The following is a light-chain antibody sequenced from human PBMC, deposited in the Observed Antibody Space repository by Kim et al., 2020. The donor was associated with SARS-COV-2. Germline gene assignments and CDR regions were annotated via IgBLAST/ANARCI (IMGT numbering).Light chain of an antibody. V-gene: IGKV3-11*01. CDR2: ETS. J-gene: IGKJ4*01. Sequence: LSPGERATRAGRAIQSGGNSLAWLQQKPGQAPRLLIYETSNRATGIPARFSGSGSGTAFTLTISSLEPEDFAVYYWQQRYNWPLTFGGGTKVDIK. CDR3: QQRYNWPLT. CDR1: QSGGNS.